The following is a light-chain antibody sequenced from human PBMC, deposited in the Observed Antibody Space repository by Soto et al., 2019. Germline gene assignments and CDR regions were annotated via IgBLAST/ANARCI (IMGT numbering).Light chain of an antibody. V-gene: IGKV1-39*01. Sequence: DIQMTQSPSSLSVSVGDRVTITCRASQSITNYLNWYQQKPGKAPKLLVYAASSLQSGVPSRFSGNGSGTDFTLPISSLQPEDFASYYCQQSDSDPYTFGQGTKLEIK. J-gene: IGKJ2*01. CDR3: QQSDSDPYT. CDR1: QSITNY. CDR2: AAS.